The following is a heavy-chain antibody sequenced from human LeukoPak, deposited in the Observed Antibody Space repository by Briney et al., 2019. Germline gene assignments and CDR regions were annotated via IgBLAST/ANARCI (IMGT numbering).Heavy chain of an antibody. D-gene: IGHD7-27*01. V-gene: IGHV4-38-2*02. CDR1: GYSISSGYY. Sequence: PSETLSLTCTVSGYSISSGYYWGWIRQPPGKGLDSIGSIYHSGSTYYNPSLKSRVTISMDTSTNQFSLKLSSVTAADTAVYYCARIPTGEHYFEYWGQGTLVTVSS. J-gene: IGHJ4*02. CDR2: IYHSGST. CDR3: ARIPTGEHYFEY.